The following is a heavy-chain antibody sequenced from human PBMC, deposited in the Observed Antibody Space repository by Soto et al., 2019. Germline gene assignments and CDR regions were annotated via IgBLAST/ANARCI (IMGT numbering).Heavy chain of an antibody. V-gene: IGHV1-69*13. CDR3: ARDQQQWLVPGPGSDPPEGGNMDV. D-gene: IGHD6-19*01. CDR1: GGTFSSYA. CDR2: IIPIFGTA. J-gene: IGHJ6*02. Sequence: ASVKVSCKASGGTFSSYAISWVRQAPGQGLEWMGGIIPIFGTANYAQKFQGRVTITADESTSTAYIELSSLRSEDTAVYYCARDQQQWLVPGPGSDPPEGGNMDVWGQGTTVTVSS.